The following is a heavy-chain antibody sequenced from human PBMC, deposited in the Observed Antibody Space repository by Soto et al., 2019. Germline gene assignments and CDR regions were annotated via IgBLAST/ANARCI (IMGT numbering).Heavy chain of an antibody. Sequence: SVKVSCKASGGTFSSYAISWVRQAPGQGLEWMGGIIPIFGTANYAQKFQGRVTITADESTSTAYMELSSLRSEDTAVYYCAREDGQLGNAFDIWGQGTMVTVSS. V-gene: IGHV1-69*13. J-gene: IGHJ3*02. CDR2: IIPIFGTA. D-gene: IGHD6-6*01. CDR1: GGTFSSYA. CDR3: AREDGQLGNAFDI.